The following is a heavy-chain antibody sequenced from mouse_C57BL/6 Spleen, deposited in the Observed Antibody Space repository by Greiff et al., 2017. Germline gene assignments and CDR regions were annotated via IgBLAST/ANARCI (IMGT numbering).Heavy chain of an antibody. Sequence: VQLQQPGAELVMPGASVKLSCKASGYTFTSYWMHWVKQRPGQGLEWIGEIDPSDSYTNYNQKFKGKSTLTVDKSSSTAYTQLSSLTSEDSAVYYCARHLFGCWGQGTTLTVSS. CDR2: IDPSDSYT. V-gene: IGHV1-69*01. CDR1: GYTFTSYW. J-gene: IGHJ2*01. D-gene: IGHD5-1*01. CDR3: ARHLFGC.